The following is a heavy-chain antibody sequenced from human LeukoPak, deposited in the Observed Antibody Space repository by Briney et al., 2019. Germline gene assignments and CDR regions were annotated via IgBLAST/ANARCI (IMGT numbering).Heavy chain of an antibody. CDR2: INHSGST. D-gene: IGHD6-13*01. V-gene: IGHV4-34*01. Sequence: MSSETLSLTCAVYGGSFSGYYWSWIRQPPGKGLEWIGEINHSGSTNYNPSLKSRVTISVDTSKNQFSLKLSSVTAADTAVYYCARGRSSSWNFDYWGQGTLVTVSS. CDR1: GGSFSGYY. CDR3: ARGRSSSWNFDY. J-gene: IGHJ4*02.